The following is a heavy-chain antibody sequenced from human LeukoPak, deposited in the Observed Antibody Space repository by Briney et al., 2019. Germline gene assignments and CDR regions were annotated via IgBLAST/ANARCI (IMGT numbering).Heavy chain of an antibody. V-gene: IGHV4-61*02. CDR3: ASSRREQWLEPSMDV. Sequence: SQTLSLTCTVSGGSISSGSSCWSWIRQPAGKGLEWIGRIYTSGTTNSNPSLNSRATISVDTSKNQFSLKLSSVTAADTAVYYCASSRREQWLEPSMDVCGKGTTVTVSS. CDR2: IYTSGTT. CDR1: GGSISSGSSC. D-gene: IGHD6-19*01. J-gene: IGHJ6*03.